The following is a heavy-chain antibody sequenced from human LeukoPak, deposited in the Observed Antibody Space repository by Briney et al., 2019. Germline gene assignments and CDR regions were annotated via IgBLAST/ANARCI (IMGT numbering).Heavy chain of an antibody. D-gene: IGHD2-2*01. CDR3: ARDRGPAAAIFDY. J-gene: IGHJ4*02. CDR2: IYYSGST. V-gene: IGHV4-39*07. CDR1: GGSISSSSYY. Sequence: SETLSLTCTVSGGSISSSSYYWGWIRQPPGKGLEWIGNIYYSGSTYYNPSLKSRVTISADTSKIQFSLKLSSVTAADTAVYYCARDRGPAAAIFDYWGQGTLVTVSS.